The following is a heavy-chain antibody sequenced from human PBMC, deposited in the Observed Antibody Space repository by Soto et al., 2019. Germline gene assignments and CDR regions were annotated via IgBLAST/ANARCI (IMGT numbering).Heavy chain of an antibody. D-gene: IGHD1-26*01. CDR3: ARARNSGSSTFDY. CDR2: ISSSSSYI. CDR1: GFTFSSYS. V-gene: IGHV3-21*01. Sequence: PVGSLRLSCAASGFTFSSYSMNWVRQAPGKGLEWVSSISSSSSYIYYADSVKGRFTISRDNAKNSLYLQMNSLRAEDTAVYYCARARNSGSSTFDYWGQGTLVTVSS. J-gene: IGHJ4*02.